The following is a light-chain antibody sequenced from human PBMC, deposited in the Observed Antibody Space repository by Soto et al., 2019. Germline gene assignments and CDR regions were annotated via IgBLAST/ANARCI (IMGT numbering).Light chain of an antibody. J-gene: IGKJ4*01. CDR1: QSISTY. Sequence: DIQMTQSPYSLSASVGDRVTITCRASQSISTYLNWYQQKPGKAPNLLIYAASTLQSGVPSRFSGSGSGTDFTLTISGLQPDDFATYYCQQSYSNPPTFGGGTKVEIK. CDR3: QQSYSNPPT. CDR2: AAS. V-gene: IGKV1-39*01.